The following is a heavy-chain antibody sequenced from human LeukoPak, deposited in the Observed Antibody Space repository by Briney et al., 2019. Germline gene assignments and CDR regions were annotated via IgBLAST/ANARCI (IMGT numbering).Heavy chain of an antibody. D-gene: IGHD5-24*01. CDR3: ARDPEMEKGRDGLDH. CDR1: GFTFSSYW. Sequence: GGSLRLSCAASGFTFSSYWMSWVRQAPGKGLEWVANIREDGSDKHYVDSVRGRFTISRDNAKNSLHLQMNSLRAEDTATYYCARDPEMEKGRDGLDHWGQGTLVIVCS. CDR2: IREDGSDK. V-gene: IGHV3-7*01. J-gene: IGHJ4*02.